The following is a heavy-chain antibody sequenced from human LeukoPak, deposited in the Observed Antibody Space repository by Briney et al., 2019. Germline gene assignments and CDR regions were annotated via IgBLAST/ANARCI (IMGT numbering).Heavy chain of an antibody. V-gene: IGHV4-59*11. Sequence: MASETLSLTCTVSGASISGHFWSWLRQSPGKGLECLGYIYSGTADYNPSLKSRATISGDTSKNQVSLNLKSVTPVDTAMYYCVKVGYGLGTWGWFDPWGQGILVTVST. CDR3: VKVGYGLGTWGWFDP. CDR1: GASISGHF. J-gene: IGHJ5*02. CDR2: IYSGTA. D-gene: IGHD3-10*01.